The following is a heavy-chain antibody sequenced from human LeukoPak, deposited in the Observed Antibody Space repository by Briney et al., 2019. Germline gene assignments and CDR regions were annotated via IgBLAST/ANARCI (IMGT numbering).Heavy chain of an antibody. V-gene: IGHV3-23*01. CDR3: AGIAVAGQFHFDY. CDR2: ISGSGGST. D-gene: IGHD6-19*01. Sequence: GGTLRLSCAASGFTFSSYGMSWVRQAPGKGLEWVSAISGSGGSTYYADSVKGRFTISRDNSKNTLYLQMNSLRAEDTAVYYCAGIAVAGQFHFDYWGQGTLVTVSS. J-gene: IGHJ4*02. CDR1: GFTFSSYG.